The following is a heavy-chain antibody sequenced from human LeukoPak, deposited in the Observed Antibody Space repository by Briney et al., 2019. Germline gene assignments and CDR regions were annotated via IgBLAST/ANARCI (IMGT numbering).Heavy chain of an antibody. CDR2: ISASGGTP. D-gene: IGHD5/OR15-5a*01. Sequence: GGSLRLSCVASGFTFGSYAMRWVRQAPGKGLEWVLAISASGGTPYYADSVKGRFTISRDNSKNTLYLQMNSLRADDTAVYYCARVYSVYYFDYWGQGTLVTVSS. J-gene: IGHJ4*02. CDR3: ARVYSVYYFDY. V-gene: IGHV3-23*01. CDR1: GFTFGSYA.